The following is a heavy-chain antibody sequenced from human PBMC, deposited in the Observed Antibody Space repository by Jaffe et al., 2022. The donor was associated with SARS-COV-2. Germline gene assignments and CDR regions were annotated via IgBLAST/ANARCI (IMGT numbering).Heavy chain of an antibody. V-gene: IGHV3-11*01. CDR2: ISSSGSTI. J-gene: IGHJ3*02. D-gene: IGHD3-10*01. CDR1: GFTFSDYY. CDR3: ARFGTHLPMIRGLNAFDM. Sequence: QVQLVESGGALVKPGESLRLSCAASGFTFSDYYMSWIRQAPGKGLEWISYISSSGSTINYADSVKGRLTISRDNAKNSLYLQMNSLRAEDTAVYFCARFGTHLPMIRGLNAFDMWGQGTMVTVSS.